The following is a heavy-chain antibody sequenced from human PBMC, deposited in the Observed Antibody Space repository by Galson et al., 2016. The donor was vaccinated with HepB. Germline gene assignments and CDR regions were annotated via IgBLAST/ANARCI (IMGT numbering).Heavy chain of an antibody. Sequence: SETLSLTCAVSGVSISGTNWWSWVRQPPGKGLEWIGEIYHSGSTNYNPSLQSRFTISVDTSKNQFSLNLNSVPATDTALYYCVRNGYYCLDAWGQGTTVTVSS. V-gene: IGHV4-4*02. CDR2: IYHSGST. CDR1: GVSISGTNW. CDR3: VRNGYYCLDA. J-gene: IGHJ6*02.